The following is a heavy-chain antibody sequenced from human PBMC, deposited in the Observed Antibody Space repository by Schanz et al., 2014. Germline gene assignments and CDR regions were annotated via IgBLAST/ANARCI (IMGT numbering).Heavy chain of an antibody. Sequence: EVQMLESGGGLVQPGGSLRLSCVASGFTFRRYGMSWVRQAPGKGLEWVSVIAGDGGGPNYVDSVKGRFTISRDNSDNTLYLQMNNLRAEDTAVYYCARGSGTFDSWGQGTLVTFSS. CDR2: IAGDGGGP. J-gene: IGHJ4*02. CDR1: GFTFRRYG. D-gene: IGHD3-3*01. V-gene: IGHV3-23*01. CDR3: ARGSGTFDS.